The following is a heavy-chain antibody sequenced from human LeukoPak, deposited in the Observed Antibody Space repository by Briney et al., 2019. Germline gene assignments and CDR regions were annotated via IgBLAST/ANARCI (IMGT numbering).Heavy chain of an antibody. CDR1: GFTLGSYW. J-gene: IGHJ4*02. D-gene: IGHD4-11*01. Sequence: GGSLRLSCVGSGFTLGSYWMSWVRQAPGKGLEWVAVIWYDGSNKYYADSVKGRFTISRDNSKNTLYLQMNSLRAEDTAVYYCAKDTSYDYSNLDFDYWGQGTLVTVSS. CDR3: AKDTSYDYSNLDFDY. V-gene: IGHV3-33*06. CDR2: IWYDGSNK.